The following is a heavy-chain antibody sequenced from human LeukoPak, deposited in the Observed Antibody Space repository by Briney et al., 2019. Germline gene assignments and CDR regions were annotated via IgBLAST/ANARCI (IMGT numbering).Heavy chain of an antibody. D-gene: IGHD3-22*01. V-gene: IGHV4-30-4*01. CDR1: GGSLSSGDYY. Sequence: SQTLSLTCTVSGGSLSSGDYYWSWIRQPPGKGLEWIAYMYYSGSTYYNPSLKSRVTMSADTSKNQLSLKLSSVTAADTAVYYCARPYYYDSRIDPWGQGILVTVSS. CDR3: ARPYYYDSRIDP. CDR2: MYYSGST. J-gene: IGHJ5*02.